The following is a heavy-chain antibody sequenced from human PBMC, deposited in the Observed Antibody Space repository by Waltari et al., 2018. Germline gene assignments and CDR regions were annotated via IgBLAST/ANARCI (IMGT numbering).Heavy chain of an antibody. V-gene: IGHV1-69*09. Sequence: QVQLVQSGAEVKKPGSSVKVSCKASGGTFSSYAISWVRQAPGQGLEWMGRIIPILGIANYAQKFQGRVTITADKSTSTAYMELSSLRSEDTAVYYCARRGVTGTTGYAFDIWGQGTMVTVSS. CDR1: GGTFSSYA. CDR2: IIPILGIA. D-gene: IGHD1-7*01. J-gene: IGHJ3*02. CDR3: ARRGVTGTTGYAFDI.